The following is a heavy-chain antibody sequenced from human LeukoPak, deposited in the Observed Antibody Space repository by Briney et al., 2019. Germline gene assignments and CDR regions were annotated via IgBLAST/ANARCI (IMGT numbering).Heavy chain of an antibody. Sequence: GGSLRLSCAASGFTFGSYALSWVRQAPGKGLEWVSAISADGGSAWYAGSVRGRSTISRDNSKNTVYLQMNTLRAEDTAVYFCARDCNFPRDQFDYWGQGTLVTVSS. D-gene: IGHD4-11*01. CDR2: ISADGGSA. CDR1: GFTFGSYA. V-gene: IGHV3-23*01. J-gene: IGHJ4*02. CDR3: ARDCNFPRDQFDY.